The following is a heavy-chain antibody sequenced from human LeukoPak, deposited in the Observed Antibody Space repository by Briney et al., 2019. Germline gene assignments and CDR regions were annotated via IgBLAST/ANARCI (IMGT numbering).Heavy chain of an antibody. CDR3: ARHLRGATIYYDY. D-gene: IGHD1-26*01. CDR2: IPYSVTT. CDR1: GGSIYSSSYY. J-gene: IGHJ4*02. V-gene: IGHV4-39*01. Sequence: SETLSLTCTVSGGSIYSSSYYWAWIRQPPGKGLQWIASIPYSVTTYYNPSLKSRVTISVDTSKNQFSLKLSSVTAADTAVYYCARHLRGATIYYDYWGQGTLVTVSS.